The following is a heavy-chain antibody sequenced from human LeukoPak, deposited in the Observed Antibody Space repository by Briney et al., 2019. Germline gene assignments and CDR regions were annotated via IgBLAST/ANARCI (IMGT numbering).Heavy chain of an antibody. CDR3: AKDSGHCGGDCYTDY. V-gene: IGHV3-23*02. J-gene: IGHJ4*02. CDR2: FPGSGGST. Sequence: GGSLRLSCAASGFTFSSYAMSWVRQAPGNGREGVSAFPGSGGSTYYGASVKGRFPISRDNSKHTLYLQVNSLRAEDTAVYYCAKDSGHCGGDCYTDYWGQGTLVTVSS. CDR1: GFTFSSYA. D-gene: IGHD2-21*02.